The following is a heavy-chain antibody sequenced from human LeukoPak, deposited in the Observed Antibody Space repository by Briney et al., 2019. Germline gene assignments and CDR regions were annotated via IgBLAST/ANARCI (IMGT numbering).Heavy chain of an antibody. CDR3: ARVTTVEPYYFDY. CDR1: GGSISSSSYY. V-gene: IGHV4-39*07. D-gene: IGHD4-23*01. CDR2: IYYSGST. J-gene: IGHJ4*02. Sequence: SETLSLTCTVSGGSISSSSYYWGWIRQPPGKGLEWIGSIYYSGSTYYNPSLKSRVTTSVDTSKNQFSLKLSSVTAADTAVYYCARVTTVEPYYFDYWGQGTLVTVSS.